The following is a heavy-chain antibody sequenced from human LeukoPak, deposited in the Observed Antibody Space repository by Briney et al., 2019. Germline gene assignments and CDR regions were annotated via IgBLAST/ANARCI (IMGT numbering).Heavy chain of an antibody. V-gene: IGHV3-7*05. Sequence: GRSLRLSCAASGFTFSDNAMSWVRQAHGKGLEWVANIKEDGSRNHYVDSVKGRFTISRDNAKGSLYLQMNSLRAEDTAVYYCARQLSGWYDADPYWGQGTLVTVSS. J-gene: IGHJ4*02. CDR2: IKEDGSRN. D-gene: IGHD6-19*01. CDR3: ARQLSGWYDADPY. CDR1: GFTFSDNA.